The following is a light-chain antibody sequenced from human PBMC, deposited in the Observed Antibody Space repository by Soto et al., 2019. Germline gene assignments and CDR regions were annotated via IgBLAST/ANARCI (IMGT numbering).Light chain of an antibody. CDR2: DVT. CDR3: IWYEGGNNWV. CDR1: SSDVGTHGY. V-gene: IGLV2-8*01. J-gene: IGLJ3*02. Sequence: QSALTQPPSASGSPGQSVTISCTGTSSDVGTHGYVSWYQQHAGKAPKLMIYDVTKRPAGVPDRFSGSNSANTASLTISVLQAEEEDDYYCIWYEGGNNWVFGGGTKLTVL.